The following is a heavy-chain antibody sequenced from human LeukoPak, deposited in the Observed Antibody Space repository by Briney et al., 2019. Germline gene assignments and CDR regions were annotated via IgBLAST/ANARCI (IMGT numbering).Heavy chain of an antibody. V-gene: IGHV4-59*01. D-gene: IGHD2-21*01. CDR2: IYYSGST. CDR1: GGSISSYY. CDR3: ASLYSNY. J-gene: IGHJ4*02. Sequence: SETLSLTCTVSGGSISSYYWSWIRQPPGKGLEWIGYIYYSGSTNYNPSLKSRVTISVDTSKNQFSLKLSSVAAADTAVYYCASLYSNYWGQGTLVTVSS.